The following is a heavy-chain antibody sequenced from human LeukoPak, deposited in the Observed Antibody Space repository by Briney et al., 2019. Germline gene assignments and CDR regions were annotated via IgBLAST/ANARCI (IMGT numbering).Heavy chain of an antibody. CDR2: INAGNGNT. J-gene: IGHJ4*02. CDR3: ARDYYYGSGSYSRRLDY. Sequence: ASVKVSCKASGYTFTSYAMHWVRQAPGQRLEWMGWINAGNGNTKYSQKFQGRVTITRDTSASTAYMELSSLRSEDMAVYYCARDYYYGSGSYSRRLDYWGQGTLVTVSS. D-gene: IGHD3-10*01. CDR1: GYTFTSYA. V-gene: IGHV1-3*01.